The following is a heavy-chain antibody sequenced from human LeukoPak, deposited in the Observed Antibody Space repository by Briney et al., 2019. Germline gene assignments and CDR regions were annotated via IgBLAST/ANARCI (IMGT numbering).Heavy chain of an antibody. CDR1: GFNFYTYW. V-gene: IGHV3-7*03. D-gene: IGHD3-22*01. CDR3: AKYMIVVVINRYYFDY. J-gene: IGHJ4*02. Sequence: PGGSLRLSCVGSGFNFYTYWMTWVRQAPGMGLEWVAHIKQDGSEQYYADSVKGRFTISRDNGKNSLYLQINSLRVEDTAVYYCAKYMIVVVINRYYFDYWGQGTLVTVSS. CDR2: IKQDGSEQ.